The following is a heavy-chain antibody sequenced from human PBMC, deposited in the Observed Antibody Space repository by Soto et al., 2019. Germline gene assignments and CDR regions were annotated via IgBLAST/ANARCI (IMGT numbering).Heavy chain of an antibody. J-gene: IGHJ4*02. CDR2: ISGDNANT. Sequence: GASVKVSCKASGYTFTGYGITWVRQAPGQGLEWMGWISGDNANTNYAQKLQGRITMTVDASTSTAYMELGSLTSDDTAAYYCARDRGFYYDSIGGTGLDFWGQGTLVTVSS. CDR3: ARDRGFYYDSIGGTGLDF. V-gene: IGHV1-18*01. CDR1: GYTFTGYG. D-gene: IGHD3-22*01.